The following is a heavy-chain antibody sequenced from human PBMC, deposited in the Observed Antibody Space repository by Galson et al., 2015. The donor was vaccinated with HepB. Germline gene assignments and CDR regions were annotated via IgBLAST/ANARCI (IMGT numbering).Heavy chain of an antibody. J-gene: IGHJ5*02. V-gene: IGHV3-30-3*01. CDR3: ARDPGGGWGVGGNWFDP. Sequence: SLRLSCAASGFTFSSYAMHWVRQAPGKGLEWVAVISYDGSNKYYADSVKGRFTISRDNSKNTLYLQMNSLRAEDTAVYYCARDPGGGWGVGGNWFDPWGQGTLVTVSS. CDR2: ISYDGSNK. CDR1: GFTFSSYA. D-gene: IGHD3-16*01.